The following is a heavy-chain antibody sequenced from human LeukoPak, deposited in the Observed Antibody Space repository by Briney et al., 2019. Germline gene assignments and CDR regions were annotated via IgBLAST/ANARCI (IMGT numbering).Heavy chain of an antibody. V-gene: IGHV5-51*01. J-gene: IGHJ4*02. Sequence: GESLKISCTGSGYTFTNYWIGWVRQMPGKGLEWMGLIFPGDSNIKYSPSFQGQVIISADKSITTAYLQWSSLKASDTAMYYCTRLGYCSGSSCYAPAHYWGQGTLVTVSS. D-gene: IGHD2-2*01. CDR3: TRLGYCSGSSCYAPAHY. CDR2: IFPGDSNI. CDR1: GYTFTNYW.